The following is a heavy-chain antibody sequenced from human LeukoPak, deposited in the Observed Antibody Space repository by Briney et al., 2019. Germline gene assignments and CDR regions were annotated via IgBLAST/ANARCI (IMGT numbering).Heavy chain of an antibody. V-gene: IGHV3-15*01. D-gene: IGHD3-10*01. J-gene: IGHJ5*02. CDR2: IKSKTDGGTT. Sequence: GGSLRLSCAASGFTFSNAWMSWVRQAPGKGLEWVGRIKSKTDGGTTDYAAPVNGRFTISREDSKNTLYLQMNSLKTEDTAVYYCAFYYYGTRRFDPWGQGTLVTVSS. CDR3: AFYYYGTRRFDP. CDR1: GFTFSNAW.